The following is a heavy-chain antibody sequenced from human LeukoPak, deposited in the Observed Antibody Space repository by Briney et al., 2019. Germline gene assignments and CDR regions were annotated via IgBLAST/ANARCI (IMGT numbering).Heavy chain of an antibody. J-gene: IGHJ4*02. CDR2: IYYSGST. Sequence: SETLSLTCAVYGGSFSGYYWSWIRQPPGKGLEWIGSIYYSGSTYYNPSLKSRVTISVDTSKNQFSLKLSSVTAADTAVYYCARQPHRYYFDYWGQGTLVTVSS. CDR3: ARQPHRYYFDY. V-gene: IGHV4-34*01. CDR1: GGSFSGYY.